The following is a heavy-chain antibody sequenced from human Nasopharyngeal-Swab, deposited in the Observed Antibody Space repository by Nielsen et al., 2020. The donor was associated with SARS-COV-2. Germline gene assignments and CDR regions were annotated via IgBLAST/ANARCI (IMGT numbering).Heavy chain of an antibody. Sequence: ASVKVSCKASGYTFTSYDINWVRQATGQGLEGMGWMNPNSGNTGYAQKFQGRVTMTRNTSISTAYMELSSLRSEDTAVYYCARDVAWWGSDYYYGMDVWGQGTTVTVSS. CDR1: GYTFTSYD. V-gene: IGHV1-8*01. D-gene: IGHD2-15*01. CDR3: ARDVAWWGSDYYYGMDV. J-gene: IGHJ6*02. CDR2: MNPNSGNT.